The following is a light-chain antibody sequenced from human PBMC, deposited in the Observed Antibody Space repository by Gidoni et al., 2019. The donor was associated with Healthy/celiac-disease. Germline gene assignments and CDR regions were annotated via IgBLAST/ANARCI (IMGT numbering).Light chain of an antibody. CDR2: WAS. J-gene: IGKJ1*01. CDR3: QQYYSTPWT. Sequence: DIVMTHSPDSLAVSLGERATINCKSSQSVLSSSNNKNYLAWYQQKPGQPPKLLIYWASTRESGVPDRFSGSGSGTDFTLTISSLQAEDVAVYYCQQYYSTPWTFXQXTKVEIK. CDR1: QSVLSSSNNKNY. V-gene: IGKV4-1*01.